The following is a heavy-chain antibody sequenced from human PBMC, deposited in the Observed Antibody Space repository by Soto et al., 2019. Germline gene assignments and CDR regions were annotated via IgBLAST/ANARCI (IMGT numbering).Heavy chain of an antibody. CDR1: GFTSSSYA. Sequence: GGSLRLSCAASGFTSSSYAMHWVRQAPGKGLEWVAVISYDGSNKYYADSVKGRFTISRDNSKNTLYLQMNSLRAEDTAVYYCARANSPPHNWFDPWGQGALVTVYS. D-gene: IGHD7-27*01. V-gene: IGHV3-30-3*01. CDR3: ARANSPPHNWFDP. J-gene: IGHJ5*02. CDR2: ISYDGSNK.